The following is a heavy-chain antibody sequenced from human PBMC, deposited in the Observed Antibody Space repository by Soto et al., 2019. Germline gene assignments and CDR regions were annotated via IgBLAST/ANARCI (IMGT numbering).Heavy chain of an antibody. J-gene: IGHJ6*02. CDR2: ISHVGNS. Sequence: QVQLQESGPGLVKPSGTLSLTCAVSGDSISSRNWWNWVRQPPGKGLEWIGQISHVGNSNYNPSLQSRVTISVDKSKNQFSLELSSVTAADTAVYYCARAVRGYCSGFTCDSGLYGMDVWGQGTTVTVSS. V-gene: IGHV4-4*02. CDR3: ARAVRGYCSGFTCDSGLYGMDV. CDR1: GDSISSRNW. D-gene: IGHD2-15*01.